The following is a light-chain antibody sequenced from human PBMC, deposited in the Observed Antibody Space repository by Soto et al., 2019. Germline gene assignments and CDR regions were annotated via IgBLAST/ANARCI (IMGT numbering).Light chain of an antibody. CDR1: QSVRSN. CDR3: QQYNNWPPYT. V-gene: IGKV3-15*01. Sequence: IEMNQSRATLSVYPGERATLSCRASQSVRSNLAWYQQKPGQAPRLLMYGASTRATGIPARFSGSGSGTEFTLTISSLQSEDFAVYYCQQYNNWPPYTFGQGSKV. CDR2: GAS. J-gene: IGKJ2*01.